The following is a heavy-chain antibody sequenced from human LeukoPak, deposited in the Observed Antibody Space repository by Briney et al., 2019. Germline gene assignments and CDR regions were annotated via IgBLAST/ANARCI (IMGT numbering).Heavy chain of an antibody. CDR3: AEDLVVRGVIRVFDY. J-gene: IGHJ4*02. CDR1: GFTFSSYA. D-gene: IGHD3-10*01. V-gene: IGHV3-23*01. Sequence: GGSLRLSCAASGFTFSSYAMSWVRQAPGKGLEWVSAISGSGGSTYYADSVKGRFTISRDNSKNTLYLQMNSLRAEDTAVYYRAEDLVVRGVIRVFDYWGQGTLVTVSS. CDR2: ISGSGGST.